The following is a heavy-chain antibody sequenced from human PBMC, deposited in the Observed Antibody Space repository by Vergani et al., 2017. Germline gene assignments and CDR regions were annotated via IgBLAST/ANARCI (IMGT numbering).Heavy chain of an antibody. Sequence: QVQLQESGPGLVKPSETLSLTCTVSGGSISSYYWSWIRPPAGKGLEWIGRSYTSGSTNYNPSLKSRVTMSVDTSKNQFSLKLSSVTAADTAVYYCASEMVRGVTRGSFDPWGQGTLVTVSS. CDR2: SYTSGST. CDR1: GGSISSYY. J-gene: IGHJ5*02. D-gene: IGHD3-10*01. CDR3: ASEMVRGVTRGSFDP. V-gene: IGHV4-4*07.